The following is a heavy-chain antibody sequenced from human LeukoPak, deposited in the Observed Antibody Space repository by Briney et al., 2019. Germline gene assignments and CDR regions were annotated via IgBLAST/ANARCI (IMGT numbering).Heavy chain of an antibody. CDR1: GFTFSSYG. J-gene: IGHJ4*02. V-gene: IGHV3-23*01. CDR2: ISGSGGST. CDR3: AKDRQVIKAESSDY. D-gene: IGHD2-21*01. Sequence: GALRLSCAASGFTFSSYGMHWVRQAPGEGLEWVSAISGSGGSTYYADSVKGRFTVSRDNSKNTLYLQMNSLRAEDTAVYYCAKDRQVIKAESSDYWGQGTLVTVSS.